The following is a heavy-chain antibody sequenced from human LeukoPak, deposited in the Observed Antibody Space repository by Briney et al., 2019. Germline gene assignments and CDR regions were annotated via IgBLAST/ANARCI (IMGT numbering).Heavy chain of an antibody. V-gene: IGHV3-33*01. J-gene: IGHJ3*02. CDR2: IWYDGSDK. Sequence: GGSLRLSCAASGFTFSSYGMHWVRQAPGKGLEWVAVIWYDGSDKHYRDSVKGRFTISRDNSKNTLYLQMNSLRAEDTAIYYCARAGEAFDIWGRGTMVTVSS. CDR3: ARAGEAFDI. CDR1: GFTFSSYG.